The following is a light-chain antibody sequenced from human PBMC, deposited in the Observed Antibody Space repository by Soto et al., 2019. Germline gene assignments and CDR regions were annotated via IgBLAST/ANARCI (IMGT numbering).Light chain of an antibody. CDR1: SSDVGGYNY. J-gene: IGLJ2*01. CDR2: EVS. CDR3: SSYTSSSPRV. Sequence: QSALTQPASVPGSPGQSITISCTGTSSDVGGYNYVSWYQQHPGKAPKLMIYEVSNRPSGVSNRFSGSKSGNTASLTISGLQAEDEADYYCSSYTSSSPRVFGGGTKLTVL. V-gene: IGLV2-14*01.